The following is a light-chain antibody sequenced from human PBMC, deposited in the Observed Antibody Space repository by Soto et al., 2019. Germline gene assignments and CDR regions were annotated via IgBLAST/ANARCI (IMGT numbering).Light chain of an antibody. J-gene: IGKJ2*01. CDR3: QQYGGSPLYT. V-gene: IGKV3-20*01. CDR2: GAS. Sequence: EIVLTQSPGTLSLSPGDRATLSCRASQSVSSSDLAWYQQKPGQAPRLLIYGASTRATGIPDRFSGSGSGTDFTLTISRLEREDFAVYYCQQYGGSPLYTFGQGTKLESK. CDR1: QSVSSSD.